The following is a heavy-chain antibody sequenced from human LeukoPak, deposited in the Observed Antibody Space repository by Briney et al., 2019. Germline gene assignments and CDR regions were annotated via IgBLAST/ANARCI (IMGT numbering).Heavy chain of an antibody. CDR2: ISAYNGNT. J-gene: IGHJ4*02. V-gene: IGHV1-18*04. D-gene: IGHD1-26*01. CDR3: ASTMGAQQPFDY. Sequence: ASVKVSCKASGYTFTGYYMHWVRQAPGQGLEWMGWISAYNGNTNYAQKLQGGVTMTTDTSTSTAYMELRSLRSDDTAVYYCASTMGAQQPFDYWGQGTLVTVSS. CDR1: GYTFTGYY.